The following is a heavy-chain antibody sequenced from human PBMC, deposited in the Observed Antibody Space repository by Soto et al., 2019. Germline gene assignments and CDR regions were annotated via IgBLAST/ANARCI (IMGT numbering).Heavy chain of an antibody. D-gene: IGHD3-3*01. Sequence: GGSLRLSFAASGFSFSSYSMDLVRQAQGKGKEWVSYISSSSNIYDADAVKGRFTISRDNAKNALYLQMNSLRDEDTAVYYCARDVLPDYYYYGMDVWGQGTTVTVSS. CDR3: ARDVLPDYYYYGMDV. CDR2: ISSSSNI. V-gene: IGHV3-48*02. CDR1: GFSFSSYS. J-gene: IGHJ6*02.